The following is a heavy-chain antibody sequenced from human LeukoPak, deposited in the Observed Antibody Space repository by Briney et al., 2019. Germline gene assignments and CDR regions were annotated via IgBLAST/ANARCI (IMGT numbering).Heavy chain of an antibody. Sequence: GGSLRLSCAASGFTFSSYTMNWVRQAPGKGLEWVSSISSSSSYIYYAESVKGRFTMSRDNAKNSLYLQMNSLRAEDTAVYYCARNKKGDRYTYGHDYWGQGTLVTVSS. CDR3: ARNKKGDRYTYGHDY. CDR2: ISSSSSYI. V-gene: IGHV3-21*01. CDR1: GFTFSSYT. J-gene: IGHJ4*02. D-gene: IGHD5-18*01.